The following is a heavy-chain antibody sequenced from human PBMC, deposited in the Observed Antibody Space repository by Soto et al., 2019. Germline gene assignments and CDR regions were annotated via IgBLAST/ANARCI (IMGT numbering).Heavy chain of an antibody. V-gene: IGHV4-4*07. J-gene: IGHJ6*02. D-gene: IGHD3-22*01. CDR2: IYYTGST. CDR3: AREGGYFDSSGSGVYHYYGVDV. CDR1: VGPIIPYY. Sequence: PSETLSLTCTFSVGPIIPYYWSWIRQPAGKGLEWIGRIYYTGSTNYNPPLKSRVSMSLDTARNQISLKVKSVTAADTAVYYCAREGGYFDSSGSGVYHYYGVDVWGRGTTVTVSS.